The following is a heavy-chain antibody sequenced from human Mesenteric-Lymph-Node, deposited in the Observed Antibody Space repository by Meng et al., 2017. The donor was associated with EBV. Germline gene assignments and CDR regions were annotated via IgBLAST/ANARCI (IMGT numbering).Heavy chain of an antibody. Sequence: QVQLVQVGAEVKKPGASVKFSCKASGYTFISYYIHWVRQAPGQGLEWMGIINPSGGSPSYAQKFQGRVTMTRDTSTNTVYMELSSLRSDDSAVYYCARCVVATWFFDHWGQGTLVTVSS. CDR1: GYTFISYY. CDR3: ARCVVATWFFDH. J-gene: IGHJ4*02. D-gene: IGHD5-12*01. V-gene: IGHV1-46*01. CDR2: INPSGGSP.